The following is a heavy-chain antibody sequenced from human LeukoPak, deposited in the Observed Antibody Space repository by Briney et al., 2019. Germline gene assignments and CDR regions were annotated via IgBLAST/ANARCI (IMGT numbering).Heavy chain of an antibody. J-gene: IGHJ6*02. V-gene: IGHV3-30*18. CDR1: GFTFSSYG. Sequence: GRSLRLSCAASGFTFSSYGMHWVRQAPGKGLEWVAVISYDGSNKYYADSVKGRFTISRDNSKNTLYLQMNSLRAEDTAVYYCAKEGSYDYYYYGVDVWGQGTTVTVSS. CDR3: AKEGSYDYYYYGVDV. D-gene: IGHD1-26*01. CDR2: ISYDGSNK.